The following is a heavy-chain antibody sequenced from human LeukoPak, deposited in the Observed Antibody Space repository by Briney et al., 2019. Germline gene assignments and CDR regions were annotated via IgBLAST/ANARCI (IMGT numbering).Heavy chain of an antibody. V-gene: IGHV3-23*01. D-gene: IGHD1-26*01. Sequence: PGGSLRLSCAASGFTFSTNAMSWVRQAPGKGLEWVSAISGRTGSTYYSDSVKGRFTISRDNSKNTLHLQMNSLRAEDTAVYYCAKDRGDYYYYAMDVWGQGTTVTVSS. CDR1: GFTFSTNA. CDR2: ISGRTGST. J-gene: IGHJ6*02. CDR3: AKDRGDYYYYAMDV.